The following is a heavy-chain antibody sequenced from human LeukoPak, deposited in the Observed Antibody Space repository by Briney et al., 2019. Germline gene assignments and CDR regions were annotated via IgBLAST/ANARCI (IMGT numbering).Heavy chain of an antibody. CDR2: FDPEDGET. V-gene: IGHV1-24*01. D-gene: IGHD3-10*01. CDR3: ATDREVRGPRPVDY. Sequence: AASVKVSCKVSGYTLTELSMHWVRQAPGKGLEWMGGFDPEDGETIYAQKFQGRVTMTEDTSTDTAYMELSSLRSEDTAVYYCATDREVRGPRPVDYWGQGTLVTVSS. CDR1: GYTLTELS. J-gene: IGHJ4*02.